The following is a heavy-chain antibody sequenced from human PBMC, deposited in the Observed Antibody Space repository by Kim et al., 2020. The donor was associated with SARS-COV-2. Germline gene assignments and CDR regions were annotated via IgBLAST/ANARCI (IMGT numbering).Heavy chain of an antibody. J-gene: IGHJ5*02. V-gene: IGHV3-9*01. CDR1: GFTFGDYA. Sequence: GGSLRLSCAASGFTFGDYAMHWVRQAPGKGLEWVSGISWNSGSIGYADSVKGRFTISRDNAKNSLYLQMNSLRAEDTALYYCAKSARQGVVVAAWFDPWGQGTLVTVSS. D-gene: IGHD2-15*01. CDR2: ISWNSGSI. CDR3: AKSARQGVVVAAWFDP.